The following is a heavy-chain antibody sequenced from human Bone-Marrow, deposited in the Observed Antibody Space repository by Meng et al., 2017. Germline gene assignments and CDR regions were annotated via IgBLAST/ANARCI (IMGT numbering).Heavy chain of an antibody. CDR2: TSSRRSHI. V-gene: IGHV3-21*02. D-gene: IGHD2-2*01. Sequence: EVQLVESGGGLVKPGGSLRRSCAAAGVTFGSCSMNWVLRSPGKGLGEWVSFTSSRRSHIYYAASVQGRVTISTDKAKNSLSLQVNSRRDEDTAVYYCASPLGYCSSTICLGGYWGRGTLVTVSS. CDR3: ASPLGYCSSTICLGGY. CDR1: GVTFGSCS. J-gene: IGHJ4*02.